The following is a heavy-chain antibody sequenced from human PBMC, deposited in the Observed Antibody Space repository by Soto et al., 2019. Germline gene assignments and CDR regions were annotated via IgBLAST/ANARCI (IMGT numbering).Heavy chain of an antibody. D-gene: IGHD6-19*01. CDR1: GDSVSSNSAA. CDR2: TYYRSKWYN. CDR3: VNMRGQWLPRD. J-gene: IGHJ4*02. Sequence: SQTLSLTCAISGDSVSSNSAAWNWIRQPPSRGLEWLGRTYYRSKWYNDYAVSVKSRITINPDISKNQFSLKLTSVTASDTAVYYCVNMRGQWLPRDWGQGTLVTVSS. V-gene: IGHV6-1*01.